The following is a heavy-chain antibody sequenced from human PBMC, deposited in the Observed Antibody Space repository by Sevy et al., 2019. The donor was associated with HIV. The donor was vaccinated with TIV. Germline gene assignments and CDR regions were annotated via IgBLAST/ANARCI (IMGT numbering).Heavy chain of an antibody. V-gene: IGHV4-39*01. CDR2: IRHGGYT. J-gene: IGHJ4*02. Sequence: GSLRLSCIVSGASISNTAYYWGWIRQSPGKGLEWIASIRHGGYTFYNPSLKSRVTISADTSKNQFSLKLTSVSAADTSIYYCVGPKLTYTNGWHYFDYWGQGTVVTVSS. CDR1: GASISNTAYY. CDR3: VGPKLTYTNGWHYFDY. D-gene: IGHD2-8*01.